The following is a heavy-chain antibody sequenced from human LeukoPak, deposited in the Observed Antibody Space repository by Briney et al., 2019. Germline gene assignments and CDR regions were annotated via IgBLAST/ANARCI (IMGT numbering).Heavy chain of an antibody. V-gene: IGHV3-9*01. CDR1: GFTFDDYA. Sequence: AGGSLRLSCAASGFTFDDYAMHWVRQAPGKGLEWVSGISWNSGSIGYADSVKGRFTISRDNAKNSLYLQMNSLRAEDTALYYCAKDFRYCSGGSCYSGGYFDYWGQGTLVTVSS. D-gene: IGHD2-15*01. J-gene: IGHJ4*02. CDR2: ISWNSGSI. CDR3: AKDFRYCSGGSCYSGGYFDY.